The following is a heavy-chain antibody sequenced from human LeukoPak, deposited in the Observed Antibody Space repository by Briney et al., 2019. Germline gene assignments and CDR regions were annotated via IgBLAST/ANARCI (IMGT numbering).Heavy chain of an antibody. CDR1: GFTFSSYA. V-gene: IGHV3-23*01. Sequence: GGSLRLSCAASGFTFSSYAMSWVRQAPGKGLEWVSAISGSGGSTYYADSVKGRFTISRDNSKNTLYLQMNSLRAEDTAVYYCAKEIGYCSGGSCHDDYWGQGTLVTVSS. D-gene: IGHD2-15*01. CDR2: ISGSGGST. CDR3: AKEIGYCSGGSCHDDY. J-gene: IGHJ4*02.